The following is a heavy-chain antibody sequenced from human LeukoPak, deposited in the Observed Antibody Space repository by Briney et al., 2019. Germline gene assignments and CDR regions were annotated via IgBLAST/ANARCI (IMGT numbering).Heavy chain of an antibody. CDR1: GGSISSYY. CDR2: IYYSGST. Sequence: SETLSLTCTVSGGSISSYYRSWIRQPPGKGLEWIGYIYYSGSTNYNPSLKSRVTISVDTSKNQFSLKLSSVTAADTAVYYCARDRDLGDAFDIWGQGTMVTVSS. CDR3: ARDRDLGDAFDI. V-gene: IGHV4-59*01. D-gene: IGHD3-16*01. J-gene: IGHJ3*02.